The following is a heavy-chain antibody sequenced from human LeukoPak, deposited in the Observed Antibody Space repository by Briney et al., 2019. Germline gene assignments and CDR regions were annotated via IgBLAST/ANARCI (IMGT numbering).Heavy chain of an antibody. J-gene: IGHJ4*02. V-gene: IGHV6-1*01. CDR2: TYFQSKWYN. CDR3: ARWSHSSHFFDY. CDR1: GDSVSSNSVA. Sequence: SQTLSLTCDISGDSVSSNSVAWNWIRQSPSRGLEWLGRTYFQSKWYNDYAISVKSRITINPETSKHQFSLPLNSVTRDDTAVYYCARWSHSSHFFDYWGQGTLVTVSS. D-gene: IGHD6-13*01.